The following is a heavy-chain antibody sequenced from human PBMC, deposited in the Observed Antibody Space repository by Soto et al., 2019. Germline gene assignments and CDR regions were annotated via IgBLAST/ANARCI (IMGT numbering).Heavy chain of an antibody. J-gene: IGHJ4*02. CDR3: ARVLSGWYGLDFSAY. D-gene: IGHD6-19*01. Sequence: GGSLRLSCAASGFTFSSYSMNWVRQAPGKGLEWVSYISSSSSTIYYADSVKGRFTISRDNAKNSLYLQMNSLRDEDTAVYYCARVLSGWYGLDFSAYWGQGTLVTVSS. V-gene: IGHV3-48*02. CDR1: GFTFSSYS. CDR2: ISSSSSTI.